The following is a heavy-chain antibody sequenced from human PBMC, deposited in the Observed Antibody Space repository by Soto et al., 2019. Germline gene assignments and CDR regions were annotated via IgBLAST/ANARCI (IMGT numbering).Heavy chain of an antibody. J-gene: IGHJ4*02. CDR2: VSHDGRNT. CDR3: AKGGRQWLVTSDFNY. V-gene: IGHV3-30*18. CDR1: GFTFSDYA. D-gene: IGHD6-19*01. Sequence: VQLVESGGGVVQPGRSLRLSCAAYGFTFSDYAMHWVRQAPGKGLEWVAVVSHDGRNTHYAESVKGRFTISRDSSKNTVSLEMTSLRAEDTAVYYCAKGGRQWLVTSDFNYWGQGALVTVSS.